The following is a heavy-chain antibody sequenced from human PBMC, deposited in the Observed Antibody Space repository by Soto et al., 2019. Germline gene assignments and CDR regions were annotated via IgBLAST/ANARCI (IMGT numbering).Heavy chain of an antibody. CDR2: FDPEDGES. J-gene: IGHJ4*02. D-gene: IGHD1-26*01. CDR1: GYNLLELS. V-gene: IGHV1-24*01. Sequence: ASVKVSCKLSGYNLLELSMHWVRQTPGKEFEWMGGFDPEDGESIYAQKFQDRITMTEDSSTNTAYMELTGLRSEDSAMYYCATLPSDWGQGTPVTVSS. CDR3: ATLPSD.